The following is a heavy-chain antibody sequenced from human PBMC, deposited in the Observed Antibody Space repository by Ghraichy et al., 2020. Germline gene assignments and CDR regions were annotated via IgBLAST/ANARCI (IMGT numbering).Heavy chain of an antibody. CDR2: VSYDGGTT. CDR3: VKDKEIGYDWLVLDF. D-gene: IGHD3-9*01. CDR1: GFSFSSYG. Sequence: GGSLRLSCVASGFSFSSYGMQWVRQAPGKGLEWVAVVSYDGGTTYYAESVKGRFTISRDNSKNTVYLQMNSLRDEDTAVYYCVKDKEIGYDWLVLDFWGQGTLVTVSS. V-gene: IGHV3-30*18. J-gene: IGHJ4*02.